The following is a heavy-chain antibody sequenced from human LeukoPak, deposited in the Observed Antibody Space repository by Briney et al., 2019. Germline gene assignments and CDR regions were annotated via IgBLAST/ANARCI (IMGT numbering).Heavy chain of an antibody. J-gene: IGHJ6*02. V-gene: IGHV3-7*02. Sequence: GGSLRLSCAASGFTFSSYAMSWVRQAPGKGLEWVANIKHDGSETNYVDSVKGRFTISRDNAKNSLHLQMNSLRVEDTAVYYCAKNGGPHGMDVWGQGTTVTVSS. D-gene: IGHD3-16*01. CDR1: GFTFSSYA. CDR2: IKHDGSET. CDR3: AKNGGPHGMDV.